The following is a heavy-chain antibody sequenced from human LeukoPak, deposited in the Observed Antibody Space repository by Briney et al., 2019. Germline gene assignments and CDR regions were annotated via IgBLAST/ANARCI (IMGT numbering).Heavy chain of an antibody. CDR2: FYSGGST. Sequence: PGGSLRLSCAASGVTVSTNYMSWVRQAPGKGLEGVSLFYSGGSTYYADSVKGGFSISRDSSRNTLNLQMDSLRAEDTAVYYCATKTRHDYGDYLSYWGQGTLVTVSS. J-gene: IGHJ4*02. CDR1: GVTVSTNY. D-gene: IGHD4-17*01. CDR3: ATKTRHDYGDYLSY. V-gene: IGHV3-53*05.